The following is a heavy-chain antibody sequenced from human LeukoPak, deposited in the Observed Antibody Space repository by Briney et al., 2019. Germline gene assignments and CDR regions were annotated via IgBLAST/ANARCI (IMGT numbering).Heavy chain of an antibody. CDR3: ARSTLWRAAFDI. D-gene: IGHD2-21*01. CDR2: IYYSGST. V-gene: IGHV4-59*01. CDR1: GGSISSYY. J-gene: IGHJ3*02. Sequence: SETLSLTCTVSGGSISSYYWSWIRQPPGKGLEWIGYIYYSGSTNYNPSLKSRVTISVDTSKNQFSLKLSSVTAADTAVYYCARSTLWRAAFDIWGQGTMVTVSS.